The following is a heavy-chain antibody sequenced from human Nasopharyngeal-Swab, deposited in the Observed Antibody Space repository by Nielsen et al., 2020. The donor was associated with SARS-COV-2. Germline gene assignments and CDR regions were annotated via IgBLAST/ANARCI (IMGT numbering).Heavy chain of an antibody. CDR2: IRPGGDSR. J-gene: IGHJ2*01. V-gene: IGHV3-33*01. CDR1: GFTVSRYG. Sequence: GESLKISCAASGFTVSRYGFHWVRQAPGKGLEWVAVIRPGGDSRIYGDSMKGRFTISRDNAKNSLYLQMNSLRAEDTAVYYCARVGQDLVRGVESLNWYFDLWGRGTLVTVSS. CDR3: ARVGQDLVRGVESLNWYFDL. D-gene: IGHD3-10*01.